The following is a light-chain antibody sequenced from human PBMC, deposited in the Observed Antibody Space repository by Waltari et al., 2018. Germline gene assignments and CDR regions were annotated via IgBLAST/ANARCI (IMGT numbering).Light chain of an antibody. CDR1: QSLVHTDGKIY. CDR2: KVS. CDR3: RQATHWPPT. Sequence: DVVMTQSQLSLPVTLGQPASFSCRSRQSLVHTDGKIYLYWFQQRPGQSPRRLIYKVSNRDSVVPDRVSGSGSGTDFTLKINRVEADDVAVYYCRQATHWPPTFGQGTRLEIK. J-gene: IGKJ5*01. V-gene: IGKV2-30*02.